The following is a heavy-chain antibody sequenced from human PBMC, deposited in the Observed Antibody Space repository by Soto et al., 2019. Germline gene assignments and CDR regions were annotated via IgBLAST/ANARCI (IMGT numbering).Heavy chain of an antibody. CDR2: IYYSGST. CDR3: ASSDSGSTIDY. V-gene: IGHV4-39*01. CDR1: GGSISSSSYY. J-gene: IGHJ4*02. D-gene: IGHD6-25*01. Sequence: QLQLQESGPGLVKPSETLSLTCSVSGGSISSSSYYWGWIRQPPGKGLQWIGTIYYSGSTYYNPSLKSRVTISVDTSKNQFSLKLSSVTAADTAVYYCASSDSGSTIDYWGQGALVTVSS.